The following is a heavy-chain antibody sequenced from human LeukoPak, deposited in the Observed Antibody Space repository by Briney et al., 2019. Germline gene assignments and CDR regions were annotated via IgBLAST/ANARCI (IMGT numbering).Heavy chain of an antibody. Sequence: PGGSLELSCAASGFTFSHYWMSWVRQAPGKGLEWVANIKQDGSEKNYVDSVKGRFTISRDNAKKSLYLQMNILRAEDTAVYYCARDLYASGSYDYWGQGT. CDR1: GFTFSHYW. CDR3: ARDLYASGSYDY. CDR2: IKQDGSEK. V-gene: IGHV3-7*04. D-gene: IGHD3-10*01. J-gene: IGHJ4*02.